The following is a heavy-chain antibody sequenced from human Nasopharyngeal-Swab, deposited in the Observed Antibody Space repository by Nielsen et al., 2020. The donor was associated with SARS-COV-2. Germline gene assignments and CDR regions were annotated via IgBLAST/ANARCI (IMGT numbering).Heavy chain of an antibody. Sequence: SLKISCAASGFTFDDYAMHWVRQAPGKGLEWVSGISWNSGSIGYADSVKGRFTISRDNAKNSLYLQMNSLRAEDTALYYCAKDQRAAAPGYYGMDVWGQGITVTVSS. CDR3: AKDQRAAAPGYYGMDV. J-gene: IGHJ6*02. CDR1: GFTFDDYA. CDR2: ISWNSGSI. V-gene: IGHV3-9*01. D-gene: IGHD6-13*01.